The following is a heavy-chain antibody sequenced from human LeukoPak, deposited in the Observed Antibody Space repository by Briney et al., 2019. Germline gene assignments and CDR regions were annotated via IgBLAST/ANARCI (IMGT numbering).Heavy chain of an antibody. CDR3: ARGNYVLNRPHDY. CDR1: GGSFSGYY. Sequence: PSETLALTCAVYGGSFSGYYWSWIRQPPGKGLEWIGEINHSGSTNYNPSLKSRVTISVDTSKNQFSLKLSSVTAADTAVYYCARGNYVLNRPHDYWGQGTLVTVSS. D-gene: IGHD1-7*01. CDR2: INHSGST. J-gene: IGHJ4*02. V-gene: IGHV4-34*01.